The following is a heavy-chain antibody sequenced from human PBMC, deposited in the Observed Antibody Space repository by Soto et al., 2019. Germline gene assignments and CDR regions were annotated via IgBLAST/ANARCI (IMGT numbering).Heavy chain of an antibody. Sequence: GGSLRLSCAASGFTFSDYYMSWIRQAPGKGLEWVSYISGSNIYTNYADSVKGRFTISRDNAKNSLYLQMNSLRAEDTAVYYCARGRTYGSGSFDWGQGTLVTVSS. CDR2: ISGSNIYT. V-gene: IGHV3-11*06. D-gene: IGHD3-10*01. CDR3: ARGRTYGSGSFD. J-gene: IGHJ4*02. CDR1: GFTFSDYY.